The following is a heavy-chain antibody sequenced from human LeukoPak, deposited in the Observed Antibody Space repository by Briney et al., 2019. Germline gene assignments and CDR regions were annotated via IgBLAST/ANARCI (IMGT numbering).Heavy chain of an antibody. Sequence: ASVKVSCKASGYTFTGYYIHWVRQAPGQGLGWMGWINTNSGGTKYAKKFQGRVTMTRDTSISTAYMELSRLRSDDTAVYSCARDRGQAYCGGDCYSGAFDIWGQGTMVTVSS. CDR3: ARDRGQAYCGGDCYSGAFDI. V-gene: IGHV1-2*02. CDR2: INTNSGGT. D-gene: IGHD2-21*01. J-gene: IGHJ3*02. CDR1: GYTFTGYY.